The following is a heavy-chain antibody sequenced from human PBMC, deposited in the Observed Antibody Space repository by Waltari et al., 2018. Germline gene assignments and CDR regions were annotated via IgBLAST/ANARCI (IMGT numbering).Heavy chain of an antibody. CDR1: GGSISSSSYY. CDR3: ARDGMATRGFDY. V-gene: IGHV4-39*02. Sequence: QLQLQESGPGLVKPSETLSLTCTVSGGSISSSSYYWGWIRQPPGKGLEWIGSIYYTGGTYYNPSLKSRVTISVDTSKNQFSLKLSSVTAADTAVYYCARDGMATRGFDYWGQGTLVTVSS. CDR2: IYYTGGT. J-gene: IGHJ4*02. D-gene: IGHD5-12*01.